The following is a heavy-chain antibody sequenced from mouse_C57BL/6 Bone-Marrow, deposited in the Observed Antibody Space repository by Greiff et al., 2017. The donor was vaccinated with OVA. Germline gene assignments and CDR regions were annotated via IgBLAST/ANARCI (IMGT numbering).Heavy chain of an antibody. CDR1: GFNIKNTY. CDR3: ASSAYYSNPWFAY. Sequence: EVQLQQSVAELVRPGASVKLSCTASGFNIKNTYMHWVKQRPEQGLEWIGRIDPANGNTKYAPKFQGKGTITADTSSNTDYLQLSILTSEDTAIYYCASSAYYSNPWFAYWGQGTLVTVSA. J-gene: IGHJ3*01. D-gene: IGHD2-5*01. V-gene: IGHV14-3*01. CDR2: IDPANGNT.